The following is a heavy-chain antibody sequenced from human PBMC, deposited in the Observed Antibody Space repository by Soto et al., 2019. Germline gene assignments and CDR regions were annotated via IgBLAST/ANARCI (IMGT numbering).Heavy chain of an antibody. Sequence: SETLSLTCAVSGGSISSGGYSWSWIRQPPGKGLEWIGYIYHSGSTYYNPSLKSRVTISVDRSKNQFSLKLSSVTAADTAVYYCARGRGGRLLRVVLFDYWGQGTLVTVSS. CDR1: GGSISSGGYS. V-gene: IGHV4-30-2*01. CDR3: ARGRGGRLLRVVLFDY. J-gene: IGHJ4*02. D-gene: IGHD2-21*01. CDR2: IYHSGST.